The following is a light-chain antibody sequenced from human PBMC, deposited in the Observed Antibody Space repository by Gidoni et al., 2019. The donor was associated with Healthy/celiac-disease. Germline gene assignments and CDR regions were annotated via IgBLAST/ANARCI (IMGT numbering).Light chain of an antibody. J-gene: IGKJ2*04. CDR3: QQRSNWGGS. Sequence: EIGLTHSPATLSLSPGERATLSCRASESVSSYLAWYQQKPGQAPRLLIYVASNRATGIPARFSGSGSGTDFTLTISSLEPEDFAVYYCQQRSNWGGSFGQGTKLEIK. CDR2: VAS. CDR1: ESVSSY. V-gene: IGKV3-11*01.